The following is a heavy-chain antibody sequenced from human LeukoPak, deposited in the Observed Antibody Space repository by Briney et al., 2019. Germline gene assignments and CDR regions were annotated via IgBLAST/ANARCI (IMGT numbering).Heavy chain of an antibody. CDR2: IRSKAKSYAT. J-gene: IGHJ5*02. D-gene: IGHD2-2*01. CDR3: TRDEVVVPAAGVNWFDP. V-gene: IGHV3-73*01. Sequence: PGGSLRRSCAASGFTFSGSAMHWVRQASGKGLEWVVRIRSKAKSYATAYAASVKGRFTISRDDSKNTAYLQMKSLKPEDTAVYYCTRDEVVVPAAGVNWFDPWGQGTLVTVSS. CDR1: GFTFSGSA.